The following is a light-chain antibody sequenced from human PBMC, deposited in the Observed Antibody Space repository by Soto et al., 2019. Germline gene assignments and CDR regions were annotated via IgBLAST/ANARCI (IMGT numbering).Light chain of an antibody. V-gene: IGLV2-14*01. CDR1: SSDVGGYNY. J-gene: IGLJ1*01. CDR2: EVS. Sequence: LTQPASVSGSPRQSITISCTGTSSDVGGYNYVSWYQQHPGKAPKLMIYEVSNRPSGVSNRFSGSKSGNTASLTISGLQAEDEADYYCSSYTSSSTLGVFGTGTKVTVL. CDR3: SSYTSSSTLGV.